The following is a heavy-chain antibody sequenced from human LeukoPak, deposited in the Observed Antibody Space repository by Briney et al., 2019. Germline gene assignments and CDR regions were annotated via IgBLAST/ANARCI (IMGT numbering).Heavy chain of an antibody. CDR2: TSYDGRNY. CDR1: GFSFSNSA. Sequence: GGSLRLSCAASGFSFSNSAMHWVRQAPGKGLEWVALTSYDGRNYFYADSVKGRFTISRDNSKNTLYLQMNSLGPEDTAVYYCAKDLDDSPSPDFDYWGQGTLVTVSS. D-gene: IGHD3-22*01. CDR3: AKDLDDSPSPDFDY. J-gene: IGHJ4*02. V-gene: IGHV3-30*04.